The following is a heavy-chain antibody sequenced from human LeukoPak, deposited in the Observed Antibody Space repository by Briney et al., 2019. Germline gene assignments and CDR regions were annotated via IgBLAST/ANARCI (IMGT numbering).Heavy chain of an antibody. CDR1: GYTFTDYY. CDR2: VNPNSGGP. J-gene: IGHJ4*02. V-gene: IGHV1-2*02. D-gene: IGHD2-2*01. Sequence: ASVKVSCKASGYTFTDYYMHWVRQAPGQGLEWMGWVNPNSGGPNYAQKFQGRVTMTRDTSISTGYMELSRLRPDDTAVYFCARGGGYCSSTSCSFDYWGQGTLVTVSS. CDR3: ARGGGYCSSTSCSFDY.